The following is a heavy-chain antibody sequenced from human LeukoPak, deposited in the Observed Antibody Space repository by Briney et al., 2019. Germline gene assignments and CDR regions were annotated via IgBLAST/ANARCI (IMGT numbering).Heavy chain of an antibody. D-gene: IGHD3-3*01. CDR1: YDSITPYY. CDR2: IYSSGDT. V-gene: IGHV4-4*07. CDR3: ARQYDFWSGYYTFDY. J-gene: IGHJ4*02. Sequence: SETLSLTCSVSYDSITPYYWSWIRQPAGKGLEWIGRIYSSGDTNYNPSLKSRVTMSIDTSKKQFSLSLTSVTAADTAVYYCARQYDFWSGYYTFDYWGQGTLVTVSS.